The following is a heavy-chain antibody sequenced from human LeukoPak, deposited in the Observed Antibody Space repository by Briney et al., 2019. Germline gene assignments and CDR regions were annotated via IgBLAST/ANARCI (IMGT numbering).Heavy chain of an antibody. CDR1: GDSVSSNSAA. J-gene: IGHJ4*02. Sequence: SQTLSLTCAISGDSVSSNSAAWSWIRQSPSRGLEWLGRTYSRSKWFNDYAVSVRGRITVSPDTSRNQFSLHLTSATPDDTAVYYCARVGGSSRRIDYWGQGTLVTVSS. D-gene: IGHD6-13*01. CDR3: ARVGGSSRRIDY. CDR2: TYSRSKWFN. V-gene: IGHV6-1*01.